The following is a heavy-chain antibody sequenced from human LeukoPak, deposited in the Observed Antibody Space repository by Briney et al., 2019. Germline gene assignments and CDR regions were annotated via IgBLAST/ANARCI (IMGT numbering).Heavy chain of an antibody. V-gene: IGHV1-2*02. CDR1: GYTFTGYY. CDR3: ARHDYGDYDWFDP. D-gene: IGHD4-17*01. J-gene: IGHJ5*02. CDR2: INPNSGGT. Sequence: PGASVKVSCKASGYTFTGYYMHWVRQAPGQGLEWMGWINPNSGGTNYAQKFQGRVTMTRDTSISTAYMELSRLRSDDTAVYYCARHDYGDYDWFDPWGQGTLVTVSS.